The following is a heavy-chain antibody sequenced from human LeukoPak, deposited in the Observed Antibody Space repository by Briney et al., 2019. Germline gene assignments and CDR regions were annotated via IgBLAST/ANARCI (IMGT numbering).Heavy chain of an antibody. V-gene: IGHV4-34*01. J-gene: IGHJ3*02. CDR2: INHSGST. CDR1: GGSFSGYY. D-gene: IGHD3-10*01. CDR3: ARDKSRTYGSADAFDI. Sequence: SSETLSLTCAVYGGSFSGYYWSWIRQPPGKGLEWIGEINHSGSTNYNPSLKSRVTISVDTSKNQFSLKLSSVTAADTAVYYCARDKSRTYGSADAFDIWGQGTMVTVSS.